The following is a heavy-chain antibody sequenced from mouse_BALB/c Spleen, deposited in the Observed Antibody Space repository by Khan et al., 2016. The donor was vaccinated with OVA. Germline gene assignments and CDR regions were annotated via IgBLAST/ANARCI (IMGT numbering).Heavy chain of an antibody. CDR3: ARAYYANYREAMDY. J-gene: IGHJ4*01. CDR2: IWGDGST. Sequence: QMQLEESGPDPVAPSQSLSITCTVSGFSLTGYGVNWVRQPPGKGLEWLGMIWGDGSTDYNSALKSRLSISKDNSKSQVFLKMNSLQTDDTARYYCARAYYANYREAMDYWGQGTSVTVSS. D-gene: IGHD2-10*01. CDR1: GFSLTGYG. V-gene: IGHV2-6-7*01.